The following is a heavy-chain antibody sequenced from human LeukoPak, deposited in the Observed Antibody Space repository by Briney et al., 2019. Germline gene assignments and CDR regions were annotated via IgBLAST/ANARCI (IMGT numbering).Heavy chain of an antibody. CDR1: GFSFSSSW. V-gene: IGHV3-74*01. CDR3: AREAGYGYNFYFVY. J-gene: IGHJ4*02. CDR2: INSDGSTT. D-gene: IGHD5-18*01. Sequence: GGSLRLSCAASGFSFSSSWMHWVRQAPGTGLVWVSRINSDGSTTNYADSVKGRFTISGDNAMSTLYLQMNSLRAEDTAVYYCAREAGYGYNFYFVYWGQGTLVTVSS.